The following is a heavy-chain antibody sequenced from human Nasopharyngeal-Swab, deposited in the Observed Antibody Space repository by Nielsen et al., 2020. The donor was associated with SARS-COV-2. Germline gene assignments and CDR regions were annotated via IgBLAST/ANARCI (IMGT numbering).Heavy chain of an antibody. CDR2: ISGSGAST. D-gene: IGHD6-19*01. CDR1: GFTFGTFA. CDR3: VKKGQQWLADDAFDT. J-gene: IGHJ3*02. V-gene: IGHV3-23*02. Sequence: GESLKISCGTSGFTFGTFAMGWVRQASGKGLEWVSVISGSGASTYYGDSVKGRFVISRDNSKNNLYLQMNNLKVEDAAIYYCVKKGQQWLADDAFDTWDQGTLVTISS.